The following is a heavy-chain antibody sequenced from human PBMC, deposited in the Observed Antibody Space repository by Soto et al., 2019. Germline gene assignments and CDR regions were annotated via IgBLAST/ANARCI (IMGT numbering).Heavy chain of an antibody. CDR2: IIPILGIA. CDR1: GGTFSSYT. D-gene: IGHD6-13*01. Sequence: ASVKVSCKASGGTFSSYTISWVRQAPGQGLEWMGRIIPILGIANYAQKFQGRVTITADKSTSTAYMELSSLRSDDTAVYYCARMRHVAAAGTFDYWGQGTLVTVSS. V-gene: IGHV1-69*02. J-gene: IGHJ4*02. CDR3: ARMRHVAAAGTFDY.